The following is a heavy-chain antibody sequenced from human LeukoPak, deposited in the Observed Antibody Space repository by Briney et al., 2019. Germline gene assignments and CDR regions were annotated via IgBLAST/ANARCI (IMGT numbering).Heavy chain of an antibody. D-gene: IGHD7-27*01. CDR3: ARDRLSEIWGNAFDI. Sequence: GGSLRLPCAASGFTFSSYAMHWVRQAPGKGLEWVSVISYDGSNKYYADSVKGRFTISRDNSKNTLYLQMNSLRAEDTAVYYCARDRLSEIWGNAFDIWGQGTMVTVSS. CDR2: ISYDGSNK. CDR1: GFTFSSYA. V-gene: IGHV3-30-3*01. J-gene: IGHJ3*02.